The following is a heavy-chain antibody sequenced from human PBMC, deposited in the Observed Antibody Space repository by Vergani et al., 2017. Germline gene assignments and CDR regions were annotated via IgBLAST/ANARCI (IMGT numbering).Heavy chain of an antibody. CDR1: GFTFDDYT. CDR2: ISSSSSYI. D-gene: IGHD1-26*01. V-gene: IGHV3-21*01. CDR3: ARGGPFDY. Sequence: EVQLVESGGVVVQPGGSLRLSCAASGFTFDDYTMHWVRQAPGKGLEWVSSISSSSSYIYYADSVKGRFTISRDNAKNSLYLQMNSLRAEDTAVYYCARGGPFDYWGQGTLVTVS. J-gene: IGHJ4*02.